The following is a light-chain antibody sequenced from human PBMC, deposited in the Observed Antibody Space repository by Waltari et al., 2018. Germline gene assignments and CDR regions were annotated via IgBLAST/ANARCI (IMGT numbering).Light chain of an antibody. CDR1: SSEVGTYNR. J-gene: IGLJ2*01. CDR2: DLS. V-gene: IGLV2-18*02. CDR3: SSYTPSGTLV. Sequence: QSALTQPPSVSGSPGQSVTISCSGTSSEVGTYNRVSWYQQPPGTAPKLIIFDLSRRPSGAPDRFSGPKSRSTASLTISGLQAEDEGDYYCSSYTPSGTLVFGGGTKLTVL.